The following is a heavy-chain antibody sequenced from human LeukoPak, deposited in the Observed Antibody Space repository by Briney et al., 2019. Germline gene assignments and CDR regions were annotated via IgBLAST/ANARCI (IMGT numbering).Heavy chain of an antibody. CDR3: ARAVEMATIFDY. Sequence: ASVKVSCKASGYTFTTYYMHWVRQAPGQGLEWMGVINPSGGSTTYAQNFQGRVTMASDTSTSTVYLELSSLRSEDTAVYYCARAVEMATIFDYWGQGTLVTVSS. D-gene: IGHD5-24*01. CDR1: GYTFTTYY. V-gene: IGHV1-46*01. CDR2: INPSGGST. J-gene: IGHJ4*02.